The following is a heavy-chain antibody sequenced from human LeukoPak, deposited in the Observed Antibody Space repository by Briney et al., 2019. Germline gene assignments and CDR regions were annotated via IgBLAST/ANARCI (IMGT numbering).Heavy chain of an antibody. D-gene: IGHD3-10*01. CDR1: GYSFTTYW. CDR2: ILPDDSDT. Sequence: GESLKISCKGSGYSFTTYWIGWVRQMPGKGLEWMGIILPDDSDTRYSPSFQGQVTISVDKTISTAYLQWNSLRASDTAMYYCARRYYQRWGTSNYFDYWGQGTLVTVSS. V-gene: IGHV5-51*01. J-gene: IGHJ4*02. CDR3: ARRYYQRWGTSNYFDY.